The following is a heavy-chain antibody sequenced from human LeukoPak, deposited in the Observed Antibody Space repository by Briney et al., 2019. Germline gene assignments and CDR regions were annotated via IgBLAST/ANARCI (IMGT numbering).Heavy chain of an antibody. J-gene: IGHJ4*02. D-gene: IGHD3-9*01. CDR3: AGVVNYDILTGYPGYYFDY. CDR2: INHSGST. CDR1: GGSFSGYY. Sequence: SETLSLTCAVYGGSFSGYYWSWIRQPPGKGLEWIGEINHSGSTNYNPSLKSRVTISVDTSKNQFSLKLSSVTAADTAVYYCAGVVNYDILTGYPGYYFDYWGQGTLVTVSS. V-gene: IGHV4-34*01.